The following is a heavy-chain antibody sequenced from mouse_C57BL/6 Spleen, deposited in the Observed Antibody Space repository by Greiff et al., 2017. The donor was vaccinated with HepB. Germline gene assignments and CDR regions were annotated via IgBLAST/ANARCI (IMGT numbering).Heavy chain of an antibody. CDR2: INPNYGTT. CDR3: ARQPYYGYDVRGTAMDY. D-gene: IGHD2-2*01. Sequence: EVQLQQSGPELVKPGASVKISCKASGYSFTDYNMNWVKQSNGKSLEWIGVINPNYGTTSYNQKFKGKATLTVDQSSSTAYMQLNSLTSEDSAVYYCARQPYYGYDVRGTAMDYWGQGTSVTVSS. CDR1: GYSFTDYN. V-gene: IGHV1-39*01. J-gene: IGHJ4*01.